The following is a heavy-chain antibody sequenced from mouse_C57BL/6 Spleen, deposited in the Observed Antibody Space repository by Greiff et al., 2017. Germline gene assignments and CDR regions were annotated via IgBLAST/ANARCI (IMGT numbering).Heavy chain of an antibody. CDR3: APYDYGAWFAY. J-gene: IGHJ3*01. CDR2: IYPGDGDT. D-gene: IGHD2-4*01. V-gene: IGHV1-82*01. CDR1: GYAFSSSW. Sequence: VQLQESGPELVKPGASVKISCKASGYAFSSSWMNWVKQRPGQGLEWIGRIYPGDGDTNYNGKFKGKATPTADKSSSSAYMQLSSLTAEDSAVYFCAPYDYGAWFAYGGQGTLVTVSA.